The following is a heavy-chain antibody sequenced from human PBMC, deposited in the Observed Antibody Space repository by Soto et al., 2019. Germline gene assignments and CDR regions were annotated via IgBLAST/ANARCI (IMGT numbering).Heavy chain of an antibody. Sequence: GGSLRLSCAASGFTFSSYGMHRVRQAPGKGLEWVAVIWYDGSNKYYADSVKGRFTISRDNSKNTLYLQMNSLRAEDTAVYYRARGIYYDFWSGYLNSYYYGMDVWGQGTTVTVSS. CDR2: IWYDGSNK. D-gene: IGHD3-3*01. CDR1: GFTFSSYG. J-gene: IGHJ6*02. CDR3: ARGIYYDFWSGYLNSYYYGMDV. V-gene: IGHV3-33*01.